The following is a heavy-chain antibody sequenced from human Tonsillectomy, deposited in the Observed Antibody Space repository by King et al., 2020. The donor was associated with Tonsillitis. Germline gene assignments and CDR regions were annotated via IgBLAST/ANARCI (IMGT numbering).Heavy chain of an antibody. CDR1: GFTFSSYG. V-gene: IGHV3-7*03. CDR3: ARDSLEH. CDR2: INQEGSEK. J-gene: IGHJ1*01. Sequence: VQLVESGGGLVQPGGSLRLSCVASGFTFSSYGMSWARHTPGKGLEWVGNINQEGSEKNFVDSVKGRFTISRHNAKNSLFLQMNSLRDEDTAVYFCARDSLEHWGQGTLVTVSS.